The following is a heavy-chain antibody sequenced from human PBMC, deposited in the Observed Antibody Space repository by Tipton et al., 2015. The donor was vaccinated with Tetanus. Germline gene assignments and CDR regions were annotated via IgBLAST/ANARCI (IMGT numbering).Heavy chain of an antibody. J-gene: IGHJ4*02. D-gene: IGHD6-13*01. CDR1: GFPFHSYH. V-gene: IGHV3-48*02. CDR2: ISSGSSII. CDR3: ARSAHFASWYD. Sequence: SLRLSCATSGFPFHSYHMAWVRQAPGKGLEWIAYISSGSSIIFYADAVRGRFFISRDNTKNSLSLQMNSLKDDDTAVYYCARSAHFASWYDWGPGTRVTVSS.